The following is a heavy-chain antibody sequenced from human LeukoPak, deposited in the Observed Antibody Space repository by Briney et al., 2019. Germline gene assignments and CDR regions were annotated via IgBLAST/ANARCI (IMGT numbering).Heavy chain of an antibody. CDR1: GYTFTSYA. J-gene: IGHJ6*04. Sequence: DSVKVSCKASGYTFTSYAMHWVRQAPGHRLEWMEWINAGNGNTKYSQKFQGRVTITRDTSASTAYMELSSLRSEDTAVYYCAREPYCSGGSCYYSFYYYGMDVWGKGTTVTVSS. V-gene: IGHV1-3*01. CDR2: INAGNGNT. CDR3: AREPYCSGGSCYYSFYYYGMDV. D-gene: IGHD2-15*01.